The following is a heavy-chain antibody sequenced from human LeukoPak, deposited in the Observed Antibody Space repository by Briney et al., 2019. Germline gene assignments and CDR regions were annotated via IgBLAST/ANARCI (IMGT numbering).Heavy chain of an antibody. CDR2: INGDGSST. J-gene: IGHJ4*02. D-gene: IGHD3-16*01. Sequence: GGSLRLSCAASEFTFSSYWMHWVRQAPGKGLVWVSRINGDGSSTSYADSVKGRFTISRDNAKNTLYLQMNSLRAEDTAVYYCARASKGGCDYWGQGTLVTVSS. CDR1: EFTFSSYW. V-gene: IGHV3-74*01. CDR3: ARASKGGCDY.